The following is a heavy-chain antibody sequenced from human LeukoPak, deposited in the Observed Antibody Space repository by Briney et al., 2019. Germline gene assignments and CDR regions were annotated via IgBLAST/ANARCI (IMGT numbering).Heavy chain of an antibody. CDR3: ARCSSGWYWNY. J-gene: IGHJ4*02. Sequence: PGGSLRLSCAASGFTFSSYAMSWVRQAPGKGLEWVANIKQDGSEKYYVDSVKGRFTISRDNAKNSLYLQMNSLRAEDTAVYYCARCSSGWYWNYWGQGTLVTVSS. CDR2: IKQDGSEK. V-gene: IGHV3-7*01. D-gene: IGHD6-19*01. CDR1: GFTFSSYA.